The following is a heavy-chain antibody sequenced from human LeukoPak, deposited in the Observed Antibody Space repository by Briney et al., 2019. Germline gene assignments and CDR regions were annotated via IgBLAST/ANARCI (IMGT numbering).Heavy chain of an antibody. CDR2: ISWNGGNI. J-gene: IGHJ5*02. Sequence: GRSLRLSCAASGFTFDDYGMHWVRQAPGKGLEWVSGISWNGGNIGYADSVKGRFTISRDNAKNSLYLQMDSLRAEDTAFYYCAKDRSSSWQFNWFDPWGQGTLVTVSS. CDR3: AKDRSSSWQFNWFDP. V-gene: IGHV3-9*01. CDR1: GFTFDDYG. D-gene: IGHD6-13*01.